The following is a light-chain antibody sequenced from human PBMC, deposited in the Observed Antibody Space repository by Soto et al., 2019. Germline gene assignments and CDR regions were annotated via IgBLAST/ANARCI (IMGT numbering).Light chain of an antibody. V-gene: IGKV3-20*01. CDR2: DAS. J-gene: IGKJ1*01. CDR1: QTVRNNY. CDR3: QQYGSSPGT. Sequence: EFVLTQSPGTLSLSPGERATLSCRASQTVRNNYLAWYQQKPGQAPRLLIYDASTRATGIPDRFSGSGSGTDFTLTISRLEPEDFAVYYCQQYGSSPGTFGQGTKVDNK.